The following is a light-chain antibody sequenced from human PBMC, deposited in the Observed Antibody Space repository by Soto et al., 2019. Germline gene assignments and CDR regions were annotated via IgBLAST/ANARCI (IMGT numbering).Light chain of an antibody. CDR3: QQYYSTPFVT. Sequence: DTVMTQSPDSLAVSLGERATINCRSSRSILSTSNNKNYLSWYQQKPGQPPKLLIYWASTRESGVPDRFSGSGSGTDFTLTISSLQAEDVVVYYCQQYYSTPFVTFCQGTKLEIK. J-gene: IGKJ2*01. CDR1: RSILSTSNNKNY. CDR2: WAS. V-gene: IGKV4-1*01.